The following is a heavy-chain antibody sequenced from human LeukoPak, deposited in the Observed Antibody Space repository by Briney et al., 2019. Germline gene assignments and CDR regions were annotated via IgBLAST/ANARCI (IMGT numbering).Heavy chain of an antibody. CDR3: ARLTKGRYFDYIFAF. CDR1: GFSVSDPLSY. CDR2: INFIGRT. Sequence: PSETLSLTCTVSGFSVSDPLSYWGWVRQPPGEGLEWIAEINFIGRTSHNSSLNSRVTMSVDTSKNQFSLKMTSLTAADTAVYFCARLTKGRYFDYIFAFWGQGILVTVSS. V-gene: IGHV4-39*01. D-gene: IGHD3-9*01. J-gene: IGHJ4*02.